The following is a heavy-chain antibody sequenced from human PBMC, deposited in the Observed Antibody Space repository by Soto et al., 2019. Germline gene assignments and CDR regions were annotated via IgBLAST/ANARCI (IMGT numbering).Heavy chain of an antibody. CDR1: GFTFSSYS. J-gene: IGHJ6*02. D-gene: IGHD3-3*01. V-gene: IGHV3-21*01. CDR3: ARDFAYYDFWSGYTQDYGMDV. Sequence: PGGSLRLSCAASGFTFSSYSMNWVRQAPGKGLEWVSSISSSSSYIYYADSVKGRFTISRDNAKNSLYLQMNSLRAEDTAVYYRARDFAYYDFWSGYTQDYGMDVWGQGTTVTVSS. CDR2: ISSSSSYI.